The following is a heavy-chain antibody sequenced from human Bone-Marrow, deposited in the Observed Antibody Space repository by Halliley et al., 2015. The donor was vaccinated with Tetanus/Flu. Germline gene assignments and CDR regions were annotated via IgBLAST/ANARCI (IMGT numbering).Heavy chain of an antibody. CDR3: SSLYGGFDP. Sequence: APGKGREWLANIDQQGNQYVDSVKGRFTISRDNAKTSLYLQRNDLGPEDTAVYYCSSLYGGFDPWGQGTVVTVSS. J-gene: IGHJ5*02. V-gene: IGHV3-7*03. CDR2: IDQQGNQ. D-gene: IGHD3-10*01.